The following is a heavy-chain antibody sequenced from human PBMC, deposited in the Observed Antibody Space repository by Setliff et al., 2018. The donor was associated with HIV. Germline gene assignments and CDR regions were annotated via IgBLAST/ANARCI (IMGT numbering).Heavy chain of an antibody. CDR3: ASRVYYYDSSGYLREEGFDP. CDR2: IYYSGST. CDR1: GGSISNSRYY. D-gene: IGHD3-22*01. J-gene: IGHJ5*02. Sequence: TLSLTCTVSGGSISNSRYYWSWIRQPPGKGLEWIGSIYYSGSTYYNPSLKSRVTISVDTSKNQFSLKLRSVTAADAAVYYCASRVYYYDSSGYLREEGFDPWGQGTLVTVSS. V-gene: IGHV4-39*01.